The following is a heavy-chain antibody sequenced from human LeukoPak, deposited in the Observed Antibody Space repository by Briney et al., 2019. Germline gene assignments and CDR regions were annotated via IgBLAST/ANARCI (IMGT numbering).Heavy chain of an antibody. CDR2: INHSGST. J-gene: IGHJ6*02. CDR3: AREVKSDSSGQYYWDNYYYHGMDV. V-gene: IGHV4-34*01. CDR1: GGSFSGYY. D-gene: IGHD6-25*01. Sequence: SETLSLTCAVYGGSFSGYYWSWIRQPPGKGLEWIGEINHSGSTNYNPSLKSRVTISVDTSKNQFSLKLSSVTAADTAVYYCAREVKSDSSGQYYWDNYYYHGMDVWGQGTTVTVSS.